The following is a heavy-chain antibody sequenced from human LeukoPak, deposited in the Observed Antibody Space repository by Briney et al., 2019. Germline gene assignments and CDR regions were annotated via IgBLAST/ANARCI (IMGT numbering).Heavy chain of an antibody. CDR3: ARVAYDILTGYSLMGWFDP. CDR1: GESISGFY. Sequence: SETLSLTCTVSGESISGFYWTWIRQPPGKGLEWIGYIYYSGSTNYNPSLKSRVTISVDTSKNQFSLKLSSVTAADTAVYYCARVAYDILTGYSLMGWFDPWGQGTLVTVSS. D-gene: IGHD3-9*01. CDR2: IYYSGST. V-gene: IGHV4-59*01. J-gene: IGHJ5*02.